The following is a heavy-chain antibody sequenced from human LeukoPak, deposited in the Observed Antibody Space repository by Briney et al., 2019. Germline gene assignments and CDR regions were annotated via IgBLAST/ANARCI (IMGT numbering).Heavy chain of an antibody. V-gene: IGHV4-31*03. CDR3: ARDRRGVNDY. Sequence: PSETLSLTCTVSGGPISSGGYYWSWIRQHPGKGLEGIGYIYYSGSTYYNPSLKSRVTISVDTSKNQFSLKLSSVTAADTAVYYCARDRRGVNDYWGQGTLVTVSS. J-gene: IGHJ4*02. D-gene: IGHD3-10*01. CDR2: IYYSGST. CDR1: GGPISSGGYY.